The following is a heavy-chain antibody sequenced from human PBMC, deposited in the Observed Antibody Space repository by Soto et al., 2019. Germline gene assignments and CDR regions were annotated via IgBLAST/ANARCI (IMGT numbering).Heavy chain of an antibody. Sequence: QITLKESGPTLVKPTQTLTLTCTFSGFSLSTRGVSVGWIRQPPGKALEWLALIYWDYDKRYSPSLWSRLTITKDTSKDQLVLTMTNMDPVDIGTYYCARYSNLRTGWHFDYWGQGTLVTVSS. CDR1: GFSLSTRGVS. D-gene: IGHD2-15*01. V-gene: IGHV2-5*02. J-gene: IGHJ4*02. CDR2: IYWDYDK. CDR3: ARYSNLRTGWHFDY.